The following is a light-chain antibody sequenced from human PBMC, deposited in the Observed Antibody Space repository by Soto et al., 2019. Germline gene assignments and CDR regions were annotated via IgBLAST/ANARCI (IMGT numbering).Light chain of an antibody. CDR2: RSD. CDR3: AAWDDSLSGQV. J-gene: IGLJ2*01. V-gene: IGLV1-47*01. Sequence: QSVLTQPPSASGTPGQRVTVSCSGSTSNIGSNSVFWYQHLPGTAPKLLIYRSDQRASGVPDRFSGSKSGTSASLAISGRRSEYEADYYCAAWDDSLSGQVFGGGTKLTVL. CDR1: TSNIGSNS.